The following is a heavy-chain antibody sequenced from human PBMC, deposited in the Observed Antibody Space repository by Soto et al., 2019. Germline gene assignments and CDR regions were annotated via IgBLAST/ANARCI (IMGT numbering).Heavy chain of an antibody. Sequence: GGSLRLSCAASGFTFSNSAMVWVRQAPGKGLEWVALISYDGSYRYYADSVKGRFTISRDNSKNILYLQMNSLRADDTAVYYCAKDPDYDLNWSDPWGQGTLVTVSS. V-gene: IGHV3-30*18. J-gene: IGHJ5*02. CDR2: ISYDGSYR. CDR1: GFTFSNSA. CDR3: AKDPDYDLNWSDP. D-gene: IGHD3-22*01.